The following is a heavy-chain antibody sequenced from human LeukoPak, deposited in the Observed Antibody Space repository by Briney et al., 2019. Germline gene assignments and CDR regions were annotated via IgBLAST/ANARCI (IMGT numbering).Heavy chain of an antibody. Sequence: GGSLRLSCAVSGITFSSFWMSWIRQAPGKGLEWVSYISSSGSTIYYADSVKGRFTISRDNAKNSLYLQMNSLRAEDTAVYYCARVTRASGSPPVDYWGQGTLVTVSS. CDR2: ISSSGSTI. V-gene: IGHV3-11*04. CDR1: GITFSSFW. CDR3: ARVTRASGSPPVDY. D-gene: IGHD1-26*01. J-gene: IGHJ4*02.